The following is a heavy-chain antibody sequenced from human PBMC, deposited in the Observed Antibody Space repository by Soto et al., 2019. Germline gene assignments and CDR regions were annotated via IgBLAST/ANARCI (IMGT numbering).Heavy chain of an antibody. CDR3: ARGVTGTTVSSMDV. D-gene: IGHD1-7*01. Sequence: GASVKVSCKASGYTFTGYYMHWVRQAPGQGLEWMGWINPNSGGTNYAQKFQGWVTMTRDTSISTAYMELSRLRSDDTAVYYCARGVTGTTVSSMDVWGQGTTVTVS. CDR2: INPNSGGT. CDR1: GYTFTGYY. V-gene: IGHV1-2*04. J-gene: IGHJ6*02.